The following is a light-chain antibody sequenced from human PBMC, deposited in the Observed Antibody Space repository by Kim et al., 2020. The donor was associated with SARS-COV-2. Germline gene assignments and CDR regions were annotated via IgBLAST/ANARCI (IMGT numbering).Light chain of an antibody. CDR3: FSYAGGWAV. Sequence: QSALTQPASLSGSPGQSITISCTGTRSDIGGYNLVSWYQQHPGRAPKLLISEVNKRPSGISDRFSGSKSGNTASLTISGLQAEDEAHYFCFSYAGGWAVFGGGTKLTVL. V-gene: IGLV2-23*02. CDR2: EVN. CDR1: RSDIGGYNL. J-gene: IGLJ2*01.